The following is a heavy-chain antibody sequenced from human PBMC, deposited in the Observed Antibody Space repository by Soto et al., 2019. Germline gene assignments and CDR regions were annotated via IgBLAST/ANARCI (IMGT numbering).Heavy chain of an antibody. CDR3: AKDRRRGSASPYYYYYGMDG. CDR2: IFYSGST. V-gene: IGHV4-59*01. Sequence: PSETLSLTCSVSRGSITDYYWNWIRQPPGKGLEWIGYIFYSGSTNYSPSLKSRLTISIDTSKSQVSLRLGSVTAADSAIYYCAKDRRRGSASPYYYYYGMDGWGQGTTVTVSS. D-gene: IGHD2-2*01. CDR1: RGSITDYY. J-gene: IGHJ6*02.